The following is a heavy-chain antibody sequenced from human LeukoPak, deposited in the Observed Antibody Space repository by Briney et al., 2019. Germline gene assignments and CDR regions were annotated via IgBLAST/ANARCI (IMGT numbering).Heavy chain of an antibody. Sequence: GGSLRLSCAASGFTFSSYEMNWVRQAPGKGLEWVSYITSSGSTIYYADSVKGRFTISRDNAKNSLYLQMSSLRAEDTAVYYCAREDSSGWYRYWGQGTLVTVSS. CDR3: AREDSSGWYRY. CDR1: GFTFSSYE. CDR2: ITSSGSTI. J-gene: IGHJ4*02. V-gene: IGHV3-48*03. D-gene: IGHD6-19*01.